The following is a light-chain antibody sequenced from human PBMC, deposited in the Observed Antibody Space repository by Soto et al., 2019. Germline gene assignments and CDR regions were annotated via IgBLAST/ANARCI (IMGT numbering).Light chain of an antibody. CDR2: DAS. CDR3: QHSNHLPL. Sequence: DIQMTQSPPSLSASVGDRVTITCQASQDIGTYLNWYQHKPGKAPNLVIYDASNLETGVPSRFIGGGSGTDFTFTISSLRPEDIATYYCQHSNHLPLFGPGTKVDF. V-gene: IGKV1-33*01. J-gene: IGKJ3*01. CDR1: QDIGTY.